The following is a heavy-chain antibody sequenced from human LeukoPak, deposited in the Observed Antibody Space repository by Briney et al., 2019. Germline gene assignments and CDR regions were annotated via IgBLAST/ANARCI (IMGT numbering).Heavy chain of an antibody. J-gene: IGHJ6*03. V-gene: IGHV1-18*01. Sequence: ASVKVSCKASGYTFTSYGISWVRQAPGQGLEWMGWISAYNGNTNYAQKFQGRVTITADESTSTAYMELSSLRSEDTAVYYCARGTYYYYMDVWGKGTTVTISS. CDR2: ISAYNGNT. CDR3: ARGTYYYYMDV. CDR1: GYTFTSYG.